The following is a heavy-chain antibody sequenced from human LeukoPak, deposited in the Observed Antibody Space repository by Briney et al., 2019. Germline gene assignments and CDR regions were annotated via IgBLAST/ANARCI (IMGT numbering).Heavy chain of an antibody. D-gene: IGHD6-13*01. CDR2: IYPGDSDT. J-gene: IGHJ4*02. CDR1: GYSFTSYW. CDR3: AREAGYSSSWYRVPFDY. V-gene: IGHV5-51*03. Sequence: GESWKISCKGSGYSFTSYWIGWVRQMPGKGLEWMGIIYPGDSDTRYSPSFQGQVTISADKSISTAYLQWSSLKASDTAMYYCAREAGYSSSWYRVPFDYWGQGYMATGSS.